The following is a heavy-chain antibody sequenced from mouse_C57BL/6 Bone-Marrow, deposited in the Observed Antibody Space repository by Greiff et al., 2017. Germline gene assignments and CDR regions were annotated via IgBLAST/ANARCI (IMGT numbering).Heavy chain of an antibody. D-gene: IGHD1-1*01. CDR3: ARSRDGSSYHWYFDV. V-gene: IGHV1-72*01. CDR1: GYTFTSYW. Sequence: QVQLQQPGAELVKPGASVKLSCKASGYTFTSYWMHWVKQRPGRGLEWIGRIDPNSGGTKYNEKFKSKATLTVDKPSSTAYMQLSSLTSEDAAVYYCARSRDGSSYHWYFDVWGTGTTVTVSS. CDR2: IDPNSGGT. J-gene: IGHJ1*03.